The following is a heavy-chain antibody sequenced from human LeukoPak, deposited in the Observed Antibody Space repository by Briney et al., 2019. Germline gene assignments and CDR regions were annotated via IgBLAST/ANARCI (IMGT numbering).Heavy chain of an antibody. CDR1: GFTFSSYA. Sequence: PGGSLRLSCAASGFTFSSYAMHWVRQAPGKGLEYVSAIVSNGGATCYANSVKGRFTISRDNSKNTLYLQMGSLRAEDMAVYYCARARAFDYWGQGTPVIVSS. J-gene: IGHJ4*02. CDR2: IVSNGGAT. CDR3: ARARAFDY. V-gene: IGHV3-64*01.